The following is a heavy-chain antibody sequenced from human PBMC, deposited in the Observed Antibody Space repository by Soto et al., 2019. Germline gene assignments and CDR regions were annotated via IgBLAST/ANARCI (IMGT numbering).Heavy chain of an antibody. CDR2: ISYDGDNI. V-gene: IGHV3-30*18. Sequence: QVQLVESGGGVVQPGRSLRLSCAASGFTFSSYGMHWVRQAPGKGLEWVAVISYDGDNIHYADSVKGRFTISRDNSRNTLFLQMNHLRAGDTAVYYCAKRDDGSAWIDYWGQGTLVTVSS. J-gene: IGHJ4*02. CDR3: AKRDDGSAWIDY. CDR1: GFTFSSYG. D-gene: IGHD6-19*01.